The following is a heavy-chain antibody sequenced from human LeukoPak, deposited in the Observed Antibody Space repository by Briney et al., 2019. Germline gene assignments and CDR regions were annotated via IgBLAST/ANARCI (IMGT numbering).Heavy chain of an antibody. CDR1: GGSISSYY. V-gene: IGHV4-59*08. CDR3: ARQHLIDDCSSYYYDAFDI. Sequence: SETLSLTCTVSGGSISSYYWSWIRQPPGKGLEWIGYIYYSGSTNYNPSLKSRVTISVDTSKNQFSLKLSSVTAADTAVYYCARQHLIDDCSSYYYDAFDIWGQGTMVTVSS. CDR2: IYYSGST. D-gene: IGHD2-15*01. J-gene: IGHJ3*02.